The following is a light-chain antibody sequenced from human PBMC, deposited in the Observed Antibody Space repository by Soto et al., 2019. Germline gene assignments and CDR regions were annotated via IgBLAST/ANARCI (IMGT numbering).Light chain of an antibody. V-gene: IGLV1-44*01. CDR3: AAWDDSLSGWV. Sequence: QAVVTQPPSASGTPGQRVTISCSGSSSNIGSNTVNWYQQLPGTAPKLLIYNTNQRPSGVPDRFSGSKSDTSASLAISGLQSEDEAEYYCAAWDDSLSGWVFGGGTQLTVL. J-gene: IGLJ3*02. CDR2: NTN. CDR1: SSNIGSNT.